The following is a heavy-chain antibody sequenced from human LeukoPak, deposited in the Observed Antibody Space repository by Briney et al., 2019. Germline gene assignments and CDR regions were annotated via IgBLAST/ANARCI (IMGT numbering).Heavy chain of an antibody. CDR2: INPSGGST. CDR1: GYTFTSYY. V-gene: IGHV1-46*01. CDR3: AREGYCSSTNCYNFNY. J-gene: IGHJ4*02. Sequence: VASVKVSCKASGYTFTSYYMHWVRQAPGQGLEWMGIINPSGGSTTYAQKFQGRVTMTRDTSTSTVHMELSSLRSEDTAVYYCAREGYCSSTNCYNFNYWGQGTLVTVSS. D-gene: IGHD2-2*02.